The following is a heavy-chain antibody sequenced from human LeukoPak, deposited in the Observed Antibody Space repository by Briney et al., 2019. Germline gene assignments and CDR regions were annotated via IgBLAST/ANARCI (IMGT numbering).Heavy chain of an antibody. CDR3: ASGGRDFDY. J-gene: IGHJ4*02. V-gene: IGHV3-7*01. CDR1: GFTFNNAW. D-gene: IGHD2-15*01. CDR2: IKQDGSEK. Sequence: PGGSLRLSCATSGFTFNNAWMNWVRQAPGKGLEWVANIKQDGSEKYYVDSVKGRFTISRDNAKNSLYLQMNSLRAEDTAVYYCASGGRDFDYWGQGTLVTVSS.